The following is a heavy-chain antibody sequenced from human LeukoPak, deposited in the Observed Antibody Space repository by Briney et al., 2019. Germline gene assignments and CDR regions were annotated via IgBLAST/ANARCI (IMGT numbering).Heavy chain of an antibody. CDR2: IYHSGST. D-gene: IGHD3-22*01. J-gene: IGHJ3*02. Sequence: SETLSLTCTVSGGSISSGYYWGWIRQPPGKGLEWIGSIYHSGSTYYNPSLKSRVTISVDTSKNQFSLKLSSVTAADTAVYYCARAPVITMIVVVIHGAFDIWGQGTMVTVSS. V-gene: IGHV4-38-2*02. CDR1: GGSISSGYY. CDR3: ARAPVITMIVVVIHGAFDI.